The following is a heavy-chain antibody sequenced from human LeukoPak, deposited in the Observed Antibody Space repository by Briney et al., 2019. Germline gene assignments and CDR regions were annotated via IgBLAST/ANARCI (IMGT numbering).Heavy chain of an antibody. J-gene: IGHJ4*02. Sequence: IPSETLSLTCTVSGVSISSYYWSWLRQPPGKGLEWIGYIYYSGSTNYNPSLNSRVTMSVDTFKNQFSLKLSSVTAADTAVYYCARGLNGGSSGYYYDYWGQGTLVTVSS. D-gene: IGHD3-22*01. CDR1: GVSISSYY. CDR3: ARGLNGGSSGYYYDY. V-gene: IGHV4-59*01. CDR2: IYYSGST.